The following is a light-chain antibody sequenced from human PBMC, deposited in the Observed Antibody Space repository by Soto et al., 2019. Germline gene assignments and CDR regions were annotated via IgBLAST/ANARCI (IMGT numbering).Light chain of an antibody. J-gene: IGKJ3*01. CDR1: ESVSSRY. CDR2: GAS. CDR3: QQYGSLPLFT. V-gene: IGKV3-20*01. Sequence: ESVLTQSPGTLSLSPGERATLSCRAIESVSSRYLAWYQQKPGQAPRLLIYGASSRATGIPDRFSGSGSGTDFTLTISRLEPEDSAVYYCQQYGSLPLFTFGPGTKVDIK.